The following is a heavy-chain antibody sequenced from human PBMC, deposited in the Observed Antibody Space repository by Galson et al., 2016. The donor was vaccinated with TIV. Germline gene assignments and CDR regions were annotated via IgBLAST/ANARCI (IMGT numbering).Heavy chain of an antibody. V-gene: IGHV1-46*01. CDR3: AFPKGGKRTGAFDI. CDR2: INPSGSST. J-gene: IGHJ3*02. Sequence: SVKVSCKASGYTSSNYYMHWVRQAPGQGLEWMGIINPSGSSTTYAQKFQGRVTMTRDTSTNTVYMEPSSLRPEDTAAYYCAFPKGGKRTGAFDIWGQGTMVTVSS. CDR1: GYTSSNYY. D-gene: IGHD7-27*01.